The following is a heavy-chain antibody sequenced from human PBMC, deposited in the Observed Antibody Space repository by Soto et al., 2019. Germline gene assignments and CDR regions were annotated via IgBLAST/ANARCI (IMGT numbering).Heavy chain of an antibody. CDR3: ARDSYDFWTAYSY. Sequence: VGSLRHSCSASQFTFSSYSMSWVPKNPWRGLEVFSSISSSSPWIYYADSAKGRFTISRDNAKNSLYLQMHSLRAEDTAVYYCARDSYDFWTAYSYWGQGTQVTVSS. J-gene: IGHJ4*02. D-gene: IGHD3-3*01. CDR2: ISSSSPWI. CDR1: QFTFSSYS. V-gene: IGHV3-21*01.